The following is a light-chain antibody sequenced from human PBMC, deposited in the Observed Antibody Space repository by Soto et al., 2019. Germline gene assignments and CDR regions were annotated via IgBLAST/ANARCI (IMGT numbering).Light chain of an antibody. Sequence: EIVMTQSPATLSVSPGERATLFCRASQSVSTNLAWYQQKPDQAPRLLMYGASTRANGIPARFSGRGSGPEVTLTISSLQSEDFAVYYWQQYHNWPPYTFGQGTKLEIK. CDR2: GAS. CDR3: QQYHNWPPYT. CDR1: QSVSTN. J-gene: IGKJ2*01. V-gene: IGKV3-15*01.